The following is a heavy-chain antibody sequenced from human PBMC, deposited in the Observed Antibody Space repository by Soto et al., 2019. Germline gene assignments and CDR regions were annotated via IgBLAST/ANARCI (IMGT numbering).Heavy chain of an antibody. D-gene: IGHD5-12*01. J-gene: IGHJ3*02. CDR1: DGYISSGGYY. CDR3: ASRQGYNYAFDI. Sequence: PSETKSLTCTVSDGYISSGGYYRSWISKHPGKGMEWIGYIYYSGSTYYNPSLKSRVTISVDTSKNQFSLKLSSVTAADTAVYYCASRQGYNYAFDIWGQGTMVTVSS. V-gene: IGHV4-31*03. CDR2: IYYSGST.